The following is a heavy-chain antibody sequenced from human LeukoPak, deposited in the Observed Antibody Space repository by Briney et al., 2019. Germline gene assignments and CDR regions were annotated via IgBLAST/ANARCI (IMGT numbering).Heavy chain of an antibody. Sequence: GGSLRLSCAASGFTFSSYAMSWVRQAPGKGLEWVSAISGSGGSTYYADSVKGRFTISRDNSKNTLYLQMNSLRAEDTAVYYCAKPRVGYFDWLFAAPQSHVDYWGQGTLVTVSS. CDR3: AKPRVGYFDWLFAAPQSHVDY. CDR1: GFTFSSYA. J-gene: IGHJ4*02. V-gene: IGHV3-23*01. D-gene: IGHD3-9*01. CDR2: ISGSGGST.